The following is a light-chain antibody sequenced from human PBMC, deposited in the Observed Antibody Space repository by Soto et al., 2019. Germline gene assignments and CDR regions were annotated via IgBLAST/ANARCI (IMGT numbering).Light chain of an antibody. Sequence: QSVLTQPPSASGTPGQRVTISCSGSSSNIGSNTVNWYQQLPGTAPKLLIYGNNERPSGVPDRFSGSKSGTSGSLAISGLQSEDEADYYCASWDDTLNDAVFGGGTQLTVL. CDR3: ASWDDTLNDAV. V-gene: IGLV1-44*01. J-gene: IGLJ7*01. CDR1: SSNIGSNT. CDR2: GNN.